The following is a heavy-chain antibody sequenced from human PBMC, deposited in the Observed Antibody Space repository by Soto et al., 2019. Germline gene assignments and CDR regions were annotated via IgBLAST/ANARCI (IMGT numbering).Heavy chain of an antibody. D-gene: IGHD6-19*01. CDR1: LFTFSIYW. Sequence: GGSLRLSCSASLFTFSIYWMHCFRQAPGKGLVWVSRINRDGSSTSHADSVKGRFTISRDNAKNTLYLQMNSLKAEDTAVYYCTREGSGSAMDVWGQGTTVTVSS. J-gene: IGHJ6*02. V-gene: IGHV3-74*01. CDR2: INRDGSST. CDR3: TREGSGSAMDV.